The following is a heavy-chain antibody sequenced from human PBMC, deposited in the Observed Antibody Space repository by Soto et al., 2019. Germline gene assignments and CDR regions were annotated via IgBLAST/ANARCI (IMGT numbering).Heavy chain of an antibody. J-gene: IGHJ4*02. CDR1: GFTFSSYW. V-gene: IGHV3-74*03. CDR2: IDSSGSST. CDR3: VSDPGTSDH. Sequence: EVQLVESGGGLVQPGGSLRLSCVASGFTFSSYWMHWVRQVPGKEPVWVSFIDSSGSSTKYADSVRGRFTISRDNAKNTLYLLMNSLRVEDTAVYYCVSDPGTSDHWGQGALVTVSS.